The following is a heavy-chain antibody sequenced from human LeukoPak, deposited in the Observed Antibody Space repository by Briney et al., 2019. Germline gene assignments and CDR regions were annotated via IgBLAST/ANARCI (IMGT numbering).Heavy chain of an antibody. J-gene: IGHJ3*01. CDR2: INSDGSTT. CDR3: TSVVGGYYPPDEGYDL. CDR1: GFTFSSCW. Sequence: GGSLRLSCAASGFTFSSCWIYWVRQAPGEGLVWVSRINSDGSTTNYADSVKGRFTISRDNAKKTLYLQMNSLRAEDTAVYYCTSVVGGYYPPDEGYDLWGHGRPVYVSS. V-gene: IGHV3-74*01. D-gene: IGHD3-22*01.